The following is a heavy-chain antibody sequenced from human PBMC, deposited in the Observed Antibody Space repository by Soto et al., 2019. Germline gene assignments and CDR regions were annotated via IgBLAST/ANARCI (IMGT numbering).Heavy chain of an antibody. D-gene: IGHD6-13*01. V-gene: IGHV1-18*01. CDR3: ARATSSWRTTPFDY. CDR2: ISAYNGNT. Sequence: GASVKVSCKASGYTFTSYGISWVRQAPGQGLEWMGWISAYNGNTNYAQKLQGRATMTTDTSTSTAYMELRSLRSDDTAVYYCARATSSWRTTPFDYWGQGTLVTVSS. CDR1: GYTFTSYG. J-gene: IGHJ4*02.